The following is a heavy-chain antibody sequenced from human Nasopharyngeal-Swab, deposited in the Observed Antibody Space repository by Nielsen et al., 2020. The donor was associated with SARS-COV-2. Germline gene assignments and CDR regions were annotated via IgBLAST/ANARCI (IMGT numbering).Heavy chain of an antibody. CDR1: GFTFSSYA. J-gene: IGHJ6*02. CDR2: ISYDGRNK. Sequence: GESLKISCAASGFTFSSYAIHWVRQAPGKGLEWVTFISYDGRNKYYADSVKGRFTISRDNAKNSLYLQMNSLRDEDTAVYYCASARPTLDVWGQGTTVTVSS. V-gene: IGHV3-30*04. CDR3: ASARPTLDV.